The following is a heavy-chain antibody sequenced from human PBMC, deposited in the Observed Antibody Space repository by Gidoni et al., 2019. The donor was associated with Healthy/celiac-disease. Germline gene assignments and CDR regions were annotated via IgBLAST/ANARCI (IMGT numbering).Heavy chain of an antibody. V-gene: IGHV3-7*03. Sequence: EVQLVESGGGLVQPGGPVSLSCAASGFTSGGYWMSWVRPAPGKGLEWVANIKQDGSEKYYVDSVKGRFTISRDNAKNSLYLQMNSLRAEDTAVYYCARELWSGYQSDAFDIWGQGTMVTVSS. CDR3: ARELWSGYQSDAFDI. CDR2: IKQDGSEK. D-gene: IGHD3-3*01. J-gene: IGHJ3*02. CDR1: GFTSGGYW.